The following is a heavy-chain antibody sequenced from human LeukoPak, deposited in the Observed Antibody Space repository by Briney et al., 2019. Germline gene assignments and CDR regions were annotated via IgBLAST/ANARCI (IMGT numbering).Heavy chain of an antibody. CDR1: GYTFTSYD. D-gene: IGHD3-16*02. V-gene: IGHV1-8*01. CDR3: ARRDYDYVWGSYRYSQAFDY. CDR2: MNPNSGNT. Sequence: ASVKVSCKASGYTFTSYDINWVRQATGQGLEWMGWMNPNSGNTGYAQKFQGRVTMTRNTSISTAYMELSSLRSEDTAVYYCARRDYDYVWGSYRYSQAFDYWGQGTLVTVSS. J-gene: IGHJ4*02.